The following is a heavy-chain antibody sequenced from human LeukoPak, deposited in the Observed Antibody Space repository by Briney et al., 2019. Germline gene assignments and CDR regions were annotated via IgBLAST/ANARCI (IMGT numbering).Heavy chain of an antibody. D-gene: IGHD4-17*01. J-gene: IGHJ6*02. CDR1: GYTFTGYY. CDR3: ARTSGDSSYYYYGMDV. CDR2: INPNSGGT. V-gene: IGHV1-2*04. Sequence: GASVKVSCKASGYTFTGYYTHWVRQAPGQGLEWMGWINPNSGGTNYAQKFQGWVTMTRDTSISTAYMELSRLRSDDTAVYYCARTSGDSSYYYYGMDVWGQGTTVTVSS.